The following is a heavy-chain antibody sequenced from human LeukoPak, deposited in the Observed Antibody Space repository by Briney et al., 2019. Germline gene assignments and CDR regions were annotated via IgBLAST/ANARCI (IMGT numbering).Heavy chain of an antibody. CDR1: GFTFSSYA. D-gene: IGHD6-19*01. CDR2: ISSNGGST. J-gene: IGHJ4*02. CDR3: ATGHRVAGTDFDY. Sequence: QPGGSLRLSCAAAGFTFSSYAMHWVRQAPGKGLEYVSAISSNGGSTYYANSVKGRFTISRDNSKNTLYLQMGSPRAEDMAVYYCATGHRVAGTDFDYWGQGTLVTVSS. V-gene: IGHV3-64*01.